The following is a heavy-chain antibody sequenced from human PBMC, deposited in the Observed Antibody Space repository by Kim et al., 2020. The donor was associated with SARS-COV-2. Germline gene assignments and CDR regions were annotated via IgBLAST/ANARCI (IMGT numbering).Heavy chain of an antibody. D-gene: IGHD1-26*01. J-gene: IGHJ3*02. CDR2: INQDGSSK. CDR3: ARDPGWGAFDI. V-gene: IGHV3-7*01. Sequence: GGSLRLSCAASGFTFSSYWMDWVRQAPGKGLEWVAIINQDGSSKSSVGSVEGRFSISRDNAKNSLYLQMNSLRPEDTAVYYCARDPGWGAFDIWGQGIVVTVYS. CDR1: GFTFSSYW.